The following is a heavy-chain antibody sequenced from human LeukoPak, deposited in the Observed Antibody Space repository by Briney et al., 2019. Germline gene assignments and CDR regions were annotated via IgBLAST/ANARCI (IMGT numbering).Heavy chain of an antibody. CDR1: GFIFSSYA. D-gene: IGHD1-26*01. J-gene: IGHJ3*01. Sequence: GESLRLSCRSSGFIFSSYALNWVRRAPGQGLEWVSSISSSSGDIFYTDSVKGRFTISRDNARKSLYLQMNSLRVEDTAVYYRARDYSGSSGVFDLWGQGTMVTVSS. CDR2: ISSSSGDI. V-gene: IGHV3-21*01. CDR3: ARDYSGSSGVFDL.